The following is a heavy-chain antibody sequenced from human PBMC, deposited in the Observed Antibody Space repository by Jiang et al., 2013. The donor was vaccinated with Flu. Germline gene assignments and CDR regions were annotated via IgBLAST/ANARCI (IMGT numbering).Heavy chain of an antibody. J-gene: IGHJ4*02. CDR3: ARDRQGFGDYSDY. Sequence: GAEVKKPGASVKVSCKASGYTFTTYAIHWVRQAPGQTLEWMGWINGGNGNTKYSQKFQDRVTITRDTSASTAYMELSSLRSEDTAVYYCARDRQGFGDYSDYWGQGTLVTVSS. D-gene: IGHD3-10*01. CDR1: GYTFTTYA. CDR2: INGGNGNT. V-gene: IGHV1-3*01.